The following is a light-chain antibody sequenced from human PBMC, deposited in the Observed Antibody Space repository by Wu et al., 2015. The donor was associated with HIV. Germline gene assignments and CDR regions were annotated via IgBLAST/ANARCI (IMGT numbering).Light chain of an antibody. V-gene: IGKV3-20*01. J-gene: IGKJ1*01. CDR3: RHYRNSPPTWT. CDR2: GAS. CDR1: QSVSTTY. Sequence: EYVLTQSPDILSLSPGERATLSCRASQSVSTTYLAWYLQKPGQAPKLLIYGASTRATGVPARFSGSGSGADFTLTINRLESEDSATYYCRHYRNSPPTWTFGQGTKVEIK.